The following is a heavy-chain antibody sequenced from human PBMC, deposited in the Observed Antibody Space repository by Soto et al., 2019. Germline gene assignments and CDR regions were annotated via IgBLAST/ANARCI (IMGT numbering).Heavy chain of an antibody. V-gene: IGHV4-34*01. CDR2: INHSGST. CDR3: ARTYEQLVSNFDY. D-gene: IGHD6-6*01. CDR1: GGSFSGYY. Sequence: PSETLSLTCAVYGGSFSGYYWSWIRQPPGKGLEWIGEINHSGSTNYNPSLKSRVTISVDTSKNQFSLKLSSVTAADTAVYYCARTYEQLVSNFDYWGQGTLVTVSS. J-gene: IGHJ4*02.